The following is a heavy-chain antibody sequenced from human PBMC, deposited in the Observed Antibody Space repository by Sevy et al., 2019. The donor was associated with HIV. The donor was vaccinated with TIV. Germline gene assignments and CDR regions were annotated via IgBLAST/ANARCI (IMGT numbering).Heavy chain of an antibody. V-gene: IGHV4-38-2*02. J-gene: IGHJ6*02. CDR1: GYSISSGYY. CDR2: MYHSGTS. D-gene: IGHD3-10*01. Sequence: SETLSLTCTVSGYSISSGYYWGWIRQPPGKGLEWIGSMYHSGTSYYNPSLKSRVTISVDTSKNQFSLKLSSVTAVDTAVYYCTRDSEGREFYYGMDVWGPGTMVTVSS. CDR3: TRDSEGREFYYGMDV.